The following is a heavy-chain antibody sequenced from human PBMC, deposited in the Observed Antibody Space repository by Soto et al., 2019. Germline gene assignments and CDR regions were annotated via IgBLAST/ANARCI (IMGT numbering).Heavy chain of an antibody. CDR3: ARNPGDLVVGPAASDY. V-gene: IGHV1-18*01. CDR1: GYTFTSYD. D-gene: IGHD2-2*01. CDR2: IRPYNGNT. Sequence: QVQLVQSGAEVKKPGASVTVSCKTSGYTFTSYDINWVRQAPGHGLEWMGWIRPYNGNTNYARKFQGRVSMTTETSTSTAYMELISLKSDDTALYYSARNPGDLVVGPAASDYWGQGPLVTVSS. J-gene: IGHJ4*02.